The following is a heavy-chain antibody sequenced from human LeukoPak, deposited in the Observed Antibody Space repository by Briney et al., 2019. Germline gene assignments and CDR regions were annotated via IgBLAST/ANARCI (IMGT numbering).Heavy chain of an antibody. CDR1: GFTFSSYA. V-gene: IGHV3-23*01. Sequence: PGGSLRVSCAASGFTFSSYAMSWVRQAPGEGLGWVSAITGGSGGAYYADSVKGRFTISRDNYKNTLYLQMKSLRAEDTAVYYCAKSRGEASSGWYPSDYLDNWGQGTLVTVSS. D-gene: IGHD6-19*01. J-gene: IGHJ4*02. CDR3: AKSRGEASSGWYPSDYLDN. CDR2: ITGGSGGA.